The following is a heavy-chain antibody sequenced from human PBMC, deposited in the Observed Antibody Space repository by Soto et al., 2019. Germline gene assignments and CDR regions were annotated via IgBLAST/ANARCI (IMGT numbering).Heavy chain of an antibody. Sequence: QVQLVDSGGVEVQPGRSLTLSCAASGFTFSTYGMHWVRQAPGKGLEWVAGISYDATNKFYSDSVKGRFTISRDNFKNTLTLQMNSLRADDTAVYSCAKDLQSYGDYDYYCYGMDVWGLGTRVTVSS. CDR3: AKDLQSYGDYDYYCYGMDV. J-gene: IGHJ6*02. CDR1: GFTFSTYG. V-gene: IGHV3-30*18. CDR2: ISYDATNK. D-gene: IGHD4-17*01.